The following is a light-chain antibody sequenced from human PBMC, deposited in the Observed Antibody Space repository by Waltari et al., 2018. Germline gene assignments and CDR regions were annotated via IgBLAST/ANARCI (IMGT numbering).Light chain of an antibody. Sequence: QSALTQPHSVSGSPGQSVTISCTGTRSAVARYKFVSWYPQHPGKAPKLMISDVSNRPSGVPDRFSGSKSGNTASLTISGLQAEDEADYYCSAHAGTYAYWVFGGGTKLTVL. CDR3: SAHAGTYAYWV. V-gene: IGLV2-11*01. CDR1: RSAVARYKF. CDR2: DVS. J-gene: IGLJ3*02.